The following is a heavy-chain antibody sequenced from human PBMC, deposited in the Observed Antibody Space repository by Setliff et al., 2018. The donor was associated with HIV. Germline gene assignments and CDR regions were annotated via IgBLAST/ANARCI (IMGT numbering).Heavy chain of an antibody. V-gene: IGHV1-18*01. J-gene: IGHJ4*02. CDR3: ARKRLTNSWNIDY. Sequence: ASVKVSCKASGYAFTTYGITWVRQAPGQGLEWMGWISGYNGKTNYAQNFQGRVTMTTDTSTSTAYMEVRSLRYDDTAVYYCARKRLTNSWNIDYWGQGTPVT. D-gene: IGHD1-1*01. CDR1: GYAFTTYG. CDR2: ISGYNGKT.